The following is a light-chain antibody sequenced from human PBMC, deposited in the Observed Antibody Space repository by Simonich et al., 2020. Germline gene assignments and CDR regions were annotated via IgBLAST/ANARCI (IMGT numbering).Light chain of an antibody. J-gene: IGKJ2*01. CDR1: QSVLYSSNNKNY. CDR3: QQYYSTPNT. Sequence: DIVMTQSPDSLAVSLGERATINCKSSQSVLYSSNNKNYLAWYQQKPGQPPKLLIYWSTTRASGVPYRFSGSGSGTDFTLTISSLQAEDVAVYYCQQYYSTPNTFGQGTKLEIK. V-gene: IGKV4-1*01. CDR2: WST.